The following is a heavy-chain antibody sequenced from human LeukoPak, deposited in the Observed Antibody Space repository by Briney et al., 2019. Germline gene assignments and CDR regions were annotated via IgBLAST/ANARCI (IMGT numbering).Heavy chain of an antibody. CDR1: GFTFSSYG. CDR2: ISYDGNNK. V-gene: IGHV3-30*13. D-gene: IGHD3-16*01. Sequence: GGSLRLSCVASGFTFSSYGMHWVRQAPGKGLEWVAIISYDGNNKYYADSVMGRFTISRDNSKNRLYLQMNSLRTEDTAVYFCARGGGLDVWGQGATVTVSS. CDR3: ARGGGLDV. J-gene: IGHJ6*02.